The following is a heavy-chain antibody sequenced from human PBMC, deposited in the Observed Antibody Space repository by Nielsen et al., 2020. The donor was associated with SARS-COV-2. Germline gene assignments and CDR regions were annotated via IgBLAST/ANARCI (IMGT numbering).Heavy chain of an antibody. Sequence: SVKVSCKASGGTFSSYAISWVRQAPGQGLEWMGGIIPIFGTANYAQKFQGRVTITADESTSTAYMELSSLRSEDTAVYYCASTAPGRGSFASFGADYWGQGTLVTVSS. V-gene: IGHV1-69*13. CDR2: IIPIFGTA. D-gene: IGHD3-10*01. CDR1: GGTFSSYA. CDR3: ASTAPGRGSFASFGADY. J-gene: IGHJ4*02.